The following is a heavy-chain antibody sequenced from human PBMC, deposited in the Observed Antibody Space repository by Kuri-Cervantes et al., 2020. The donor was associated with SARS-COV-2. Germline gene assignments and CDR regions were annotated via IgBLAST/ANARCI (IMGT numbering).Heavy chain of an antibody. J-gene: IGHJ4*02. CDR1: GFTFRIYW. CDR2: IHKDGSDT. V-gene: IGHV3-74*01. Sequence: GESLKISCAASGFTFRIYWMYWVRQVPGRGLEWVARIHKDGSDTIYADSVRGRFTISRDNAINMVYLQMNSLRAEDTAVYYCARDQAGTIDYWGQGTLVTVSS. D-gene: IGHD1-1*01. CDR3: ARDQAGTIDY.